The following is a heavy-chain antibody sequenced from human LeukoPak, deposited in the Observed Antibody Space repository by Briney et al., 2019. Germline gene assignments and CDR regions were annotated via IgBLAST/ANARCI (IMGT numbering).Heavy chain of an antibody. V-gene: IGHV1-18*04. CDR1: GYTFTSYG. J-gene: IGHJ3*02. Sequence: ASVKVSCKASGYTFTSYGISWVRQAPGQGLEWMGWISAYNGNTNYAQKLQGRVTMTTDTSTGTAYMELRSLRSDDTAVYYCARLELTMVRGVIGAFDIWGQGTMVTVSS. CDR3: ARLELTMVRGVIGAFDI. CDR2: ISAYNGNT. D-gene: IGHD3-10*01.